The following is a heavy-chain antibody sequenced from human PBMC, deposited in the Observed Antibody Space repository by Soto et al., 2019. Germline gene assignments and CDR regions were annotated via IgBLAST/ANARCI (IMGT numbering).Heavy chain of an antibody. D-gene: IGHD3-10*01. V-gene: IGHV3-7*01. J-gene: IGHJ4*01. CDR3: ARDSEYGAGNSANHYIDY. CDR1: GFNFHWYW. Sequence: EVQLVESGGGLVQPGGSLRLSCAASGFNFHWYWMSWVRQAPGKGLEWLATIKTDASEKKYVDSVKGQVTMSSDNDKNSVYLQMDRLRTGDTAVYYCARDSEYGAGNSANHYIDYWGHGTLVTVSS. CDR2: IKTDASEK.